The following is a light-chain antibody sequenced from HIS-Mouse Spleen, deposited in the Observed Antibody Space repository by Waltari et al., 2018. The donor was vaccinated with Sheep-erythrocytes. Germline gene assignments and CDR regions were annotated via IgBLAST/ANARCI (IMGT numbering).Light chain of an antibody. J-gene: IGKJ5*01. CDR3: QQANSFPIT. Sequence: DIQMTQSPSSVSASVGERVTITCRASQGISSWLDWYQQKPGKAPKLLIYAASSLQSGVPSRFSGSGSGTDFTLTISSLQPEDFATYYCQQANSFPITFGQGTRLEIK. CDR1: QGISSW. CDR2: AAS. V-gene: IGKV1-12*01.